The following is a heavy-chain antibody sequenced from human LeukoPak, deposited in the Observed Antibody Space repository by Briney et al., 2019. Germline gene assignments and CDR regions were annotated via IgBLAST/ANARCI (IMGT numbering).Heavy chain of an antibody. V-gene: IGHV3-23*01. J-gene: IGHJ4*02. CDR1: GFTFSSYA. CDR3: AKGPAVAGTTY. D-gene: IGHD6-19*01. Sequence: PGGSLRLSCAASGFTFSSYAMSWVRRAPGRGLEWVSAISGSGGSTYYADSVKGRFTISRDNSKNTLYLQMNSLRAEDTAVYYCAKGPAVAGTTYWGQGTLVTVSS. CDR2: ISGSGGST.